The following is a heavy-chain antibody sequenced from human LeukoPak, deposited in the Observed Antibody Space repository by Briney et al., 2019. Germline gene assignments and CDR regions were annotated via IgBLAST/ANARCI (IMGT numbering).Heavy chain of an antibody. Sequence: PSETLSLTCSVSGGSISSYYWGWIRQPPGKGLEWIGHIYASGSTTYNPSLKSRITISVDMSKNQLSLKVSSVTAADTAVYYCARARDGYYNGAFDIWGQGTMVTVSS. D-gene: IGHD5-24*01. CDR3: ARARDGYYNGAFDI. CDR2: IYASGST. J-gene: IGHJ3*02. V-gene: IGHV4-4*09. CDR1: GGSISSYY.